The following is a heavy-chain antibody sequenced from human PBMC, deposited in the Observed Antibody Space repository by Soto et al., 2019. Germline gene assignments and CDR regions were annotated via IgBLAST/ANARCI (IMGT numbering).Heavy chain of an antibody. CDR2: ISGSGGST. Sequence: GGSLRLSCAASGFTFSSYAMSWVRQAPGKGLEWVSAISGSGGSTYYADSVKGRFTISRDNSKNTLYLQMNSLRAEDTAVYYCAKGMVVAATASYYFDYWGQGTLVTVSS. CDR3: AKGMVVAATASYYFDY. J-gene: IGHJ4*02. CDR1: GFTFSSYA. D-gene: IGHD2-15*01. V-gene: IGHV3-23*01.